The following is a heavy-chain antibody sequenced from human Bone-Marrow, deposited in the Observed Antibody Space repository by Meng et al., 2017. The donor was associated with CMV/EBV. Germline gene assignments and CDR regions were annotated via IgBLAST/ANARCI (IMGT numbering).Heavy chain of an antibody. J-gene: IGHJ5*02. CDR3: VSGYGWFDP. V-gene: IGHV4-39*07. D-gene: IGHD5-12*01. Sequence: SETLSLTCTVSGGSISSTSYYWGWIRQPPGKGLEWIGSIHYGVGTYQNPSLKSRVTISVDTSKNQFSLKVTSMTAADTAVYYCVSGYGWFDPWGQGTLVTVSS. CDR1: GGSISSTSYY. CDR2: IHYGVGT.